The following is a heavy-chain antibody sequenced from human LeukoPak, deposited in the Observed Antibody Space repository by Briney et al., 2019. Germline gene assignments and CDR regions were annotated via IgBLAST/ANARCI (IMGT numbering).Heavy chain of an antibody. J-gene: IGHJ5*02. CDR1: GGSFSGYY. V-gene: IGHV4-34*01. D-gene: IGHD2-2*03. CDR2: INHSGST. Sequence: SETLSLTCAVYGGSFSGYYWSWIRQPPGKGLEWIGEINHSGSTNYNPSLKSRVTISVDTSKNQFSLKLSSVTAADTAVYYCARGRVGYCSSTSCYRRGSWFDPWGQGTLVTVSP. CDR3: ARGRVGYCSSTSCYRRGSWFDP.